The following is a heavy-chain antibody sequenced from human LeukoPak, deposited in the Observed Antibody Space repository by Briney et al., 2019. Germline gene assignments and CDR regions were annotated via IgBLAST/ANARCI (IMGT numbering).Heavy chain of an antibody. CDR2: ISGSGGST. Sequence: GGSLRLSCAASGFTFSSYSMTWVRQAPGQGLEWVSSISGSGGSTYHADSVKGRFTISRDISKNTLYLQMNSLRAEDTAAYYCAKSRASSGVAPAGYDYWGQGTLVSVSS. CDR1: GFTFSSYS. V-gene: IGHV3-23*01. CDR3: AKSRASSGVAPAGYDY. J-gene: IGHJ4*02. D-gene: IGHD6-13*01.